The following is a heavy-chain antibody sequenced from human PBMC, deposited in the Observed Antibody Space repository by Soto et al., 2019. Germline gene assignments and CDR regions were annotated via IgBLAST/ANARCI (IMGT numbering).Heavy chain of an antibody. Sequence: PNTMSIISIVSGASISSRRNYWGWIRQPPGKGLEWIGTIFYSGSTYYNPSLKSRVTISVDTSKNQFSLKLSSVTAAETALYYCASSEFHWGQGTLVTVS. CDR2: IFYSGST. V-gene: IGHV4-39*01. D-gene: IGHD2-21*01. J-gene: IGHJ4*02. CDR3: ASSEFH. CDR1: GASISSRRNY.